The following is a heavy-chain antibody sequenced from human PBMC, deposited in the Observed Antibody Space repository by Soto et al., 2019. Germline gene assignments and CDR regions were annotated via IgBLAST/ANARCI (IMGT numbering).Heavy chain of an antibody. CDR3: ARDPPETRHGMDV. CDR2: IYSGGST. V-gene: IGHV3-53*01. Sequence: PWGSLVVACASSGFTVSINYMSWVRQAPGKGLEWVSVIYSGGSTYYADSVRGRFTISRDNSKNTLYLQMKSLRAEDTAVYYCARDPPETRHGMDVWGQGTTVTVSS. CDR1: GFTVSINY. J-gene: IGHJ6*01.